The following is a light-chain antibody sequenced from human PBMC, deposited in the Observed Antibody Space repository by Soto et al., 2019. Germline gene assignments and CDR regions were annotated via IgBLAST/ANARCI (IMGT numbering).Light chain of an antibody. J-gene: IGKJ3*01. CDR1: QTITSFY. Sequence: IVLTQPPGTLSLSPGERATLTCRASQTITSFYLAWYQQKPGQAPRLLIYGTSTRATGIPDRFSGSGSGTDFTLTIRKLEPEDFAVYYCQQFGGSPPRFTFGPGTKVEVK. CDR3: QQFGGSPPRFT. V-gene: IGKV3-20*01. CDR2: GTS.